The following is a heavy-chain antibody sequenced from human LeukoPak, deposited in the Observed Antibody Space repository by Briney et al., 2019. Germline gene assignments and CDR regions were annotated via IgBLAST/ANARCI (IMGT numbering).Heavy chain of an antibody. Sequence: SETLSLTCAVYGGSFSGYYWSWIRQPPGKGLEWIGEINHGGSTNYNPSLKSRVTISVDTSKNQFSLKLSSVTAADTAVYYCATGGRGPAALGRYYYYYMDVWGKGTTVTVSS. V-gene: IGHV4-34*01. J-gene: IGHJ6*03. CDR3: ATGGRGPAALGRYYYYYMDV. CDR1: GGSFSGYY. CDR2: INHGGST. D-gene: IGHD2-2*01.